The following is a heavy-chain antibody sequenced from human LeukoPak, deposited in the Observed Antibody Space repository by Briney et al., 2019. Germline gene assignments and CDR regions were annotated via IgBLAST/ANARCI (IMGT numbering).Heavy chain of an antibody. CDR2: IIPIFGTA. J-gene: IGHJ3*02. Sequence: SVKVSCKASGGTFSSYAISWVRQAPGQGLEWMGGIIPIFGTANYAQKFQGRVTITADESTSTAYMQLSSLRSEDTAVYYCASDGGSGIRFSLHGAFDIWGQGTMVTVSS. CDR3: ASDGGSGIRFSLHGAFDI. CDR1: GGTFSSYA. V-gene: IGHV1-69*13. D-gene: IGHD3-10*01.